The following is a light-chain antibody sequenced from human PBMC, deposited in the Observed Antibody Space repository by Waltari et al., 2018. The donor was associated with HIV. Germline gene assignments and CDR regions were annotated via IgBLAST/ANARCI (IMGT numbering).Light chain of an antibody. CDR2: WAS. CDR3: QQYYTTPQT. Sequence: DIVMTQSPDSLAVSLGERATINCKSSQSVLVNSNVKNNLAWYQQKFGQPPKLLFYWASDRQSGVPDRFNASGSGTDFTLTISSLQAEDVALYYCQQYYTTPQTFGQGTKVEIK. J-gene: IGKJ1*01. V-gene: IGKV4-1*01. CDR1: QSVLVNSNVKNN.